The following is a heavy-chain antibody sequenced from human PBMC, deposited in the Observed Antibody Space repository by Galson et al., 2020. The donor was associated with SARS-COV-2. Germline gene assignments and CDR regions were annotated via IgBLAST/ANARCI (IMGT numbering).Heavy chain of an antibody. CDR3: ARDEGIRGYNYGRLYYGLDV. CDR1: GFPFSTSS. J-gene: IGHJ6*02. Sequence: NSGGSLRLSCAASGFPFSTSSMNWVRLAPGKGLEWVSSISTSSSYTYYEDSVKGRFSISRDNPRNSLYLQMNSLRAEDTAVYYCARDEGIRGYNYGRLYYGLDVWGQGTTVTVSS. D-gene: IGHD5-18*01. CDR2: ISTSSSYT. V-gene: IGHV3-21*01.